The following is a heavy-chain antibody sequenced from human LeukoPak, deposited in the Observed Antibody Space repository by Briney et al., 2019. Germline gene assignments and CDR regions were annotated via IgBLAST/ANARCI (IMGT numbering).Heavy chain of an antibody. CDR2: ISSSGSTI. D-gene: IGHD5-18*01. CDR1: GFTFSDYY. V-gene: IGHV3-11*01. Sequence: GGSLRLSCAASGFTFSDYYMSWIRQAPGKGLEWVSYISSSGSTIYYADSVKGRFTISRDNSKNTLYLQMNSLRAEDTAVYYCAKDVRYSYGYDYFDYWGQGTLVTVSS. CDR3: AKDVRYSYGYDYFDY. J-gene: IGHJ4*02.